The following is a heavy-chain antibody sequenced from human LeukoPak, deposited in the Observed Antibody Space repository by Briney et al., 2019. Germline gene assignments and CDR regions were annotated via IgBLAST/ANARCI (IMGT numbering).Heavy chain of an antibody. CDR3: ARSGYCSGGSCLY. D-gene: IGHD2-15*01. CDR2: IIPILGIA. CDR1: GGTFSSYT. Sequence: SVKVSCKASGGTFSSYTISWVRQAPGQGLEWMGRIIPILGIANYAQKFQGRVTITADKSTSTAYMELSSLRSEDTAVYYCARSGYCSGGSCLYWGQGTLVTVSA. V-gene: IGHV1-69*02. J-gene: IGHJ4*02.